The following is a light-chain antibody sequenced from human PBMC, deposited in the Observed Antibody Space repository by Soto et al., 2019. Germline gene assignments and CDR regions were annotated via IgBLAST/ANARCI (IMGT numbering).Light chain of an antibody. J-gene: IGKJ4*01. CDR1: QIINNY. Sequence: DIQMTQSPSSLSASVGDRVSITCRASQIINNYLNWYQQKPGKAPKLLIYAASTLEGGVPSRFSGSGSGTEFTLTISSLQPDDFATYYCQQYNSYPLTFGGGTKVDIK. CDR3: QQYNSYPLT. V-gene: IGKV1-39*01. CDR2: AAS.